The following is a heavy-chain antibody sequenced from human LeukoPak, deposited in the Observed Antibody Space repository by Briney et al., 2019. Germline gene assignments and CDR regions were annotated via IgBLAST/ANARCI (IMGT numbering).Heavy chain of an antibody. Sequence: GGSLRLSCAASGFTFSSYAMSWVRQAPGKGLEWVSAISGSGGSTYYADSVKGRFTISRDNSKNTLYLQMNSLRAEDTAVYYCANYGSGSYYPHPDLSWFDPWGQGTLVTVSS. CDR3: ANYGSGSYYPHPDLSWFDP. CDR2: ISGSGGST. CDR1: GFTFSSYA. J-gene: IGHJ5*02. V-gene: IGHV3-23*01. D-gene: IGHD3-10*01.